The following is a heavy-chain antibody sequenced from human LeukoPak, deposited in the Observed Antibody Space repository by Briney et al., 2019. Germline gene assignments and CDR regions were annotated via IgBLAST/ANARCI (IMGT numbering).Heavy chain of an antibody. V-gene: IGHV3-23*01. CDR2: ISGGGGST. CDR1: GFTFSNSA. D-gene: IGHD3-22*01. J-gene: IGHJ4*02. CDR3: AKGGMGYDSSGYLYFDF. Sequence: GGSLRLSCAASGFTFSNSAMSWVRLAPGKGLEGVSAISGGGGSTFYADSVNGRFTVSRDNHKNTLFLQMNSLKAEHTAVYYCAKGGMGYDSSGYLYFDFWGQGTLVTVSS.